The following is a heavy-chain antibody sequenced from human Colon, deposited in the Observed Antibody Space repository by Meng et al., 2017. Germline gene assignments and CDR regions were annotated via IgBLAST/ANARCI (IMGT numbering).Heavy chain of an antibody. Sequence: QVQLVQSGAGVKKSGASVKVSCKPSGNTFSRYAMHWVRQAPGQRLGWMGWINAGNGNTKYSQKFQDRVTLTRDTSASTVYMELSSLTSEDTAVYYCARDQAPISSQLAANWFDPWGQGTLVTVSS. D-gene: IGHD2-2*01. V-gene: IGHV1-3*01. J-gene: IGHJ5*02. CDR1: GNTFSRYA. CDR2: INAGNGNT. CDR3: ARDQAPISSQLAANWFDP.